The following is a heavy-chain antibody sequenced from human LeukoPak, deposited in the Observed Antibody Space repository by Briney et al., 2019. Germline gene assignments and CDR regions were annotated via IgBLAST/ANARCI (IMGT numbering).Heavy chain of an antibody. D-gene: IGHD3-10*01. J-gene: IGHJ3*02. CDR1: GGSIDTYY. Sequence: SETLSLTCTVSGGSIDTYYWTWIRQSPGKGLEWIAYISHSGNMNFNPSLRSRVTISVDTSKNQFSLKLSSVTAADTAVYYCARDAVLLWFGEPRAFDIWGQGTMVTVSS. CDR3: ARDAVLLWFGEPRAFDI. V-gene: IGHV4-59*01. CDR2: ISHSGNM.